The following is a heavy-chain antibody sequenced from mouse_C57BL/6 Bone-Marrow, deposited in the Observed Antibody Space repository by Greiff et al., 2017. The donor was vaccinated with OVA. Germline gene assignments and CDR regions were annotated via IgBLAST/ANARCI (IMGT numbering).Heavy chain of an antibody. CDR1: GYTFTSYW. V-gene: IGHV1-59*01. D-gene: IGHD1-1*01. CDR3: ARELREYCDV. J-gene: IGHJ1*03. CDR2: IDPSDSYT. Sequence: QVQLKQPGAELVRPGTSVKLSCKASGYTFTSYWMHWVKQRPGQGLEWIGVIDPSDSYTNYNQKFKGKATLPVDTSSSTAYMQLSSLTSEDSAVYYCARELREYCDVWGTGTTVTVSS.